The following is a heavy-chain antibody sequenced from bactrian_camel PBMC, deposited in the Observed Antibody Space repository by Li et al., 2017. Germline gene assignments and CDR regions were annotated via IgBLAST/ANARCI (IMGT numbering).Heavy chain of an antibody. V-gene: IGHV3S55*01. CDR2: MDSDGST. D-gene: IGHD1*01. Sequence: HVQLVESGGGSVQAGGSLRLSCVASGDSEGSYCMAWFRQLPQKEREWGASMDSDGSTRYADSMKGRFTISRDNTENMLYLQMNSLKSEDTALYYCSRGFADWGQGTQVTVS. CDR1: GDSEGSYC. J-gene: IGHJ4*01. CDR3: SRGFAD.